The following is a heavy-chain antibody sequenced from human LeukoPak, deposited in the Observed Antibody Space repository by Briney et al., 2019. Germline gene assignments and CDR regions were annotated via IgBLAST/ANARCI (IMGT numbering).Heavy chain of an antibody. Sequence: GGSLRLSCAASGFTFSSYAMSWVRQAPGKGLEGVSAISGSGGSTYYADSVKGRFTISRDNFKNTMYLQMNSLRAEDTAVYYCARGGRFGERAAFDIWGQGTMVTVSS. CDR3: ARGGRFGERAAFDI. J-gene: IGHJ3*02. D-gene: IGHD3-10*01. CDR2: ISGSGGST. V-gene: IGHV3-23*01. CDR1: GFTFSSYA.